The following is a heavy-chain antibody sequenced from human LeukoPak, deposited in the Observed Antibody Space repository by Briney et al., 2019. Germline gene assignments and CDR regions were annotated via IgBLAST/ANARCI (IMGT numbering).Heavy chain of an antibody. J-gene: IGHJ4*02. V-gene: IGHV3-23*01. CDR2: ISGSGGST. Sequence: GSLRLSCAASGFTFSSYAMSWVRQAPGKGLEWVSAISGSGGSTYYADSVKGRFTISRDNSKNTLYLQMNSLRAEDTAAYYCANPVLDRLFYFRYWGQGTLVTVSS. CDR1: GFTFSSYA. D-gene: IGHD3-9*01. CDR3: ANPVLDRLFYFRY.